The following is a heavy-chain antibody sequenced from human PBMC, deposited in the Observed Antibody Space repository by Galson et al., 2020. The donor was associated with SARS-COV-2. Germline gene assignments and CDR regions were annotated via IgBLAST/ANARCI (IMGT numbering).Heavy chain of an antibody. J-gene: IGHJ3*02. CDR2: IFSSAEK. V-gene: IGHV2-26*01. CDR1: GFSLNSATMG. D-gene: IGHD3-22*01. CDR3: ARTPGSSYYDSTGYYYDVLDI. Sequence: SGPTLVKPTETLTLTCTVSGFSLNSATMGVSWIRQPPGKALEWLAHIFSSAEKSYNTSLKSRLTISQDTSKSQVVLTMTNMDPVDTATYYCARTPGSSYYDSTGYYYDVLDIWGQLTMVTVAS.